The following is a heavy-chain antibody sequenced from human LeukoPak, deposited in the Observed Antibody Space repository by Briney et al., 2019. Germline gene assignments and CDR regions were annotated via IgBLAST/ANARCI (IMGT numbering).Heavy chain of an antibody. D-gene: IGHD3-16*01. CDR3: ATDRPAYDYVWGSFNDAFDI. V-gene: IGHV1-24*01. CDR2: FDPEDGET. Sequence: GASVKVSCKVSGYTLTELSMHWVRQAPGKGLEWMGGFDPEDGETIYAQKFQGRVTMTEDTSTDSAYMELSNLRSEDMAVYYCATDRPAYDYVWGSFNDAFDIWGQGTMVTVSS. CDR1: GYTLTELS. J-gene: IGHJ3*02.